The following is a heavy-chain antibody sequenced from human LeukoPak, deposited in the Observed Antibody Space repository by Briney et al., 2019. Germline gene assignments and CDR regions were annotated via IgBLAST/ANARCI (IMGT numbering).Heavy chain of an antibody. CDR3: ARGGGYSYGSFDY. V-gene: IGHV3-74*01. Sequence: GGSLRLSCAASGIILSNYWMHWVRQAPGKGLVWVSRIKRDGSSTSYADSVKGRFTISRDNAKNTLYLQMNSLRAEDTAVYYCARGGGYSYGSFDYWGQGTLVTVSS. J-gene: IGHJ4*02. CDR1: GIILSNYW. CDR2: IKRDGSST. D-gene: IGHD5-18*01.